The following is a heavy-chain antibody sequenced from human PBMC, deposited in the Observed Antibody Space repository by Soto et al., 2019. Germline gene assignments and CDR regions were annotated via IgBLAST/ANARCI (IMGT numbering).Heavy chain of an antibody. V-gene: IGHV3-23*01. Sequence: GGSLRLSCAASGFTFNNFAMSWVRQAPGKGLEWVATISGSGAVTHYADSVKGRFSISRDSSNSTLSLHTSGLRAEDTAIYYCATVSPLRFFVRWGQGTLVTVSS. D-gene: IGHD3-3*01. CDR1: GFTFNNFA. CDR2: ISGSGAVT. CDR3: ATVSPLRFFVR. J-gene: IGHJ4*02.